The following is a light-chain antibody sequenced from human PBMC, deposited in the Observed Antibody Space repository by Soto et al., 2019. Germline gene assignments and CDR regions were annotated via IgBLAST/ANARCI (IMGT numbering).Light chain of an antibody. V-gene: IGLV1-40*01. CDR1: TSNIGAGYD. CDR2: GNI. J-gene: IGLJ3*02. CDR3: QSYDISLSGWV. Sequence: QSVLTQPPSVSGAPGQRVTISCTGSTSNIGAGYDIHWYQQLPGTAPKLLIYGNINRPSGVPDRFSGSKSDTSASLAITGLQAEDEADYYCQSYDISLSGWVFGGGTKLTVL.